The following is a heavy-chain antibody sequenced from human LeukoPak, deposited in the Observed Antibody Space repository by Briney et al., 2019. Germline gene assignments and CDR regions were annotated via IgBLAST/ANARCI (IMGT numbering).Heavy chain of an antibody. CDR3: ARTGIVGATDYYYMDV. J-gene: IGHJ6*03. Sequence: GGSLRLSCAASGFKIDDYYMSWIRQAPGKGLEWVSRISLSGGTIHYADSVKGRFTVSRDNAKNSLYLQMNSLRAEDTAVYYCARTGIVGATDYYYMDVWGKGTTVIVSS. D-gene: IGHD1-26*01. V-gene: IGHV3-11*01. CDR2: ISLSGGTI. CDR1: GFKIDDYY.